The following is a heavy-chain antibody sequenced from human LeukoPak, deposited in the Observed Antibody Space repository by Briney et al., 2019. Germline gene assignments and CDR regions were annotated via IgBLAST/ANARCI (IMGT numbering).Heavy chain of an antibody. D-gene: IGHD3-16*02. Sequence: GASVKVSCKASGYTFTSYGITWVRRAPRQGLEWMGRIIPVLGVSNFAQKFHGRVTITADKSTNTAHMELSRLASGDTAVYYCTREGVSAPDPSSYHRDAFDIWGQGTLVIVSS. CDR2: IIPVLGVS. J-gene: IGHJ3*02. V-gene: IGHV1-69*04. CDR3: TREGVSAPDPSSYHRDAFDI. CDR1: GYTFTSYG.